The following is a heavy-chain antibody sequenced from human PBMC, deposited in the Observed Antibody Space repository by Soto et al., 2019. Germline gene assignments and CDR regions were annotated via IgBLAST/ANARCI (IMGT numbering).Heavy chain of an antibody. CDR1: GFTFSSYG. D-gene: IGHD6-13*01. CDR3: ARDDQPRIAAAGTCFDY. CDR2: IWYDGSNK. Sequence: QVQLVESGGGVVQPGRSLRLSCAASGFTFSSYGMHWVRQAPGKGLEWVAVIWYDGSNKYYADSVKGRFTISRDNSKNTLYLQMNSLRAEDTAVYYCARDDQPRIAAAGTCFDYWGQGTLVTVSS. J-gene: IGHJ4*02. V-gene: IGHV3-33*01.